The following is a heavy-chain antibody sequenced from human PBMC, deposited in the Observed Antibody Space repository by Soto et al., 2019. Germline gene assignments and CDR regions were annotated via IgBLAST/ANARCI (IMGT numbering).Heavy chain of an antibody. CDR2: ISGSGGST. J-gene: IGHJ6*02. Sequence: GGSLRLSCAASGFTFSSYAMSWVRQAPGKGLEWVSAISGSGGSTYYADSVKGRFTISRDNSKNTLYLQMNSLRAEDTAVYYCAKNFPAYYDRPITLPYYYGMDVWGQGTTVTVSS. D-gene: IGHD3-22*01. CDR1: GFTFSSYA. CDR3: AKNFPAYYDRPITLPYYYGMDV. V-gene: IGHV3-23*01.